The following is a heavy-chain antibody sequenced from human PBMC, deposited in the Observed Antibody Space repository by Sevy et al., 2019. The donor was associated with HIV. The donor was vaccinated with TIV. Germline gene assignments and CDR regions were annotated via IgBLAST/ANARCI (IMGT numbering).Heavy chain of an antibody. CDR3: AKYSASGGTVGATTAYFQH. D-gene: IGHD1-26*01. V-gene: IGHV3-48*02. CDR2: ISGSDDTI. CDR1: GFTFSTYS. J-gene: IGHJ1*01. Sequence: GGSLRLSCVASGFTFSTYSMNWVRQAPGKGLEWVSYISGSDDTIYYTDSVKGRFTISRDSAKNSLFLQMNNLRDEDTAVYYCAKYSASGGTVGATTAYFQHCGQGTLVTVSS.